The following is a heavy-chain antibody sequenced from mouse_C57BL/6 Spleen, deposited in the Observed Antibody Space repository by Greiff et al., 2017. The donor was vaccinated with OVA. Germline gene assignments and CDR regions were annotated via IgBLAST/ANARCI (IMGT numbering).Heavy chain of an antibody. CDR1: GFSFNTYA. J-gene: IGHJ4*01. CDR3: VSRAGSTDYYAMDY. Sequence: GGGLVQPKGSLKLSCAASGFSFNTYAMNWVRQAPGKGLEWVARIRSKSNNYATYYADSVKDRFTISRDDSESMLYLQMNNLKTEDTAMYYCVSRAGSTDYYAMDYWGQGTSVTVSS. CDR2: IRSKSNNYAT. D-gene: IGHD1-2*01. V-gene: IGHV10-1*01.